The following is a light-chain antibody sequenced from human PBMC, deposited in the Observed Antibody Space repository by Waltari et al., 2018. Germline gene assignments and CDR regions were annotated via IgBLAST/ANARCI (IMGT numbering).Light chain of an antibody. J-gene: IGKJ3*01. Sequence: EIVLTQSPGTLSMSPGERATLSCRASQSFCNNDLAWYQQKPGQAPRLLMYGASSRATGIPDRFSGSGSGTDFTLTISRLEPEDFAVYFCQYYGDSPFTFGPGTKVDLK. CDR3: QYYGDSPFT. CDR2: GAS. V-gene: IGKV3-20*01. CDR1: QSFCNND.